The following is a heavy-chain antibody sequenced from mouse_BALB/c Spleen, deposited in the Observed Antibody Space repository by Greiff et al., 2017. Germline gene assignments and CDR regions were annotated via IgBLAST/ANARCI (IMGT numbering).Heavy chain of an antibody. CDR2: INPSNGRT. Sequence: QVQLQQPGAELVKPGASVKLSCKASGYTFTSYWMHWVKQRPGQGLEWIGEINPSNGRTNYNEKFKSKATLTVDKSSSTAYMQLSSLTSEDSAVYYCAGHYYGSRYAMDYWGQGTSVTVSS. D-gene: IGHD1-1*01. V-gene: IGHV1S81*02. CDR1: GYTFTSYW. J-gene: IGHJ4*01. CDR3: AGHYYGSRYAMDY.